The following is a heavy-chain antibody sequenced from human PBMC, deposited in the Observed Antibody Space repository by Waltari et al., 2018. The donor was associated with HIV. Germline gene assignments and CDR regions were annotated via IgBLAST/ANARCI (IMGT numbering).Heavy chain of an antibody. CDR3: ARDPSYFDFWSGYSDV. CDR2: SNNRRDDT. Sequence: DVKVVESGGALVKPGGSLRLSCETSGFSLSDHSINWVRQAPGKGLEWISYSNNRRDDTYYADSGKGRFTISRDSAKDSIYLQMNSLRGEDTAVYYCARDPSYFDFWSGYSDVWGQGTTVTVSS. D-gene: IGHD3-3*01. V-gene: IGHV3-21*05. CDR1: GFSLSDHS. J-gene: IGHJ6*02.